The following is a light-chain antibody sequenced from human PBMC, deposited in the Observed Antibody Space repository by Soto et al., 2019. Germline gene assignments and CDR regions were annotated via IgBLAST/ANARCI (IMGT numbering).Light chain of an antibody. CDR3: QQYNYWPPA. Sequence: ETVMTQSPATLSLSPGERATLSCRASQSVSSKLVWYQQKPGQAPRFLIYGASTRATGIPARFRGSGSGTEFTLTIDSLQSDDFAVDYCQQYNYWPPAFGGGTKVEIK. CDR2: GAS. J-gene: IGKJ4*01. CDR1: QSVSSK. V-gene: IGKV3-15*01.